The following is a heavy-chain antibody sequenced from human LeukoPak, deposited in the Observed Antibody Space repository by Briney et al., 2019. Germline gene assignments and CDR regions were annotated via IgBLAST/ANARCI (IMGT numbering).Heavy chain of an antibody. CDR1: GFTFSTYS. CDR3: SRVYRIGGYLAF. J-gene: IGHJ4*02. Sequence: GGSLRLSCAASGFTFSTYSMNVVRQAPGKGLEWVSYISSSSSTIYYADSVKGRFTISRDNAKNSLYLQVNSLRDEDTAVYYCSRVYRIGGYLAFGGQGALVTVSS. D-gene: IGHD6-19*01. CDR2: ISSSSSTI. V-gene: IGHV3-48*02.